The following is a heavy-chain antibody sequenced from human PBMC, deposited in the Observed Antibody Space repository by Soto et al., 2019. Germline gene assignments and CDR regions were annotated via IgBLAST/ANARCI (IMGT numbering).Heavy chain of an antibody. CDR2: IYYSGST. CDR3: ARRQQLADFDY. V-gene: IGHV4-59*01. D-gene: IGHD6-13*01. J-gene: IGHJ4*02. Sequence: PSETLSLTCTVSGGSISSYYWSWIRQPPGKGLEWIGYIYYSGSTNYNPSLKSRVTISADTSKNQFSLKLSSVTAADTAVYYCARRQQLADFDYWGQGTLVTVSS. CDR1: GGSISSYY.